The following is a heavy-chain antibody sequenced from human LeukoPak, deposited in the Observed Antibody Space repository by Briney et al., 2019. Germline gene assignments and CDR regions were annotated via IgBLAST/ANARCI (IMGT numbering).Heavy chain of an antibody. V-gene: IGHV4-39*01. CDR1: GDSVATSSYY. J-gene: IGHJ4*02. CDR2: IYYSGST. D-gene: IGHD3-22*01. Sequence: SETLSLTCTVSGDSVATSSYYWGWIRQPPGKGLEWIGNIYYSGSTYYNPSLKSRVTISIDTSKNQFSLWLSSVTAADTAVYYCARLETYDSTLDYWGQGTLVTVSS. CDR3: ARLETYDSTLDY.